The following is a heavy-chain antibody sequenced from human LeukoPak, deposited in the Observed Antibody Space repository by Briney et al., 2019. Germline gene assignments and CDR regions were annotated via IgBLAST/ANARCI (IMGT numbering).Heavy chain of an antibody. Sequence: GGSLRLSCAASGFTFSSYWMSWVRQAPGKGLEWVSAISGSGGSTYYADSVKGRFTISRDNSKNTLYLQMNSLRAGDTAVYYCAIPGSSRGIGGRRPTKYYFDYWGQGTLVTVSS. CDR1: GFTFSSYW. V-gene: IGHV3-23*01. CDR2: ISGSGGST. CDR3: AIPGSSRGIGGRRPTKYYFDY. D-gene: IGHD6-6*01. J-gene: IGHJ4*02.